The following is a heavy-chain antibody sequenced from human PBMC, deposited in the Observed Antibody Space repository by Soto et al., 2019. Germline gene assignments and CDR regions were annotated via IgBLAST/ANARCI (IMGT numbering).Heavy chain of an antibody. D-gene: IGHD4-17*01. CDR2: MYSGGGT. CDR3: AARMTTAPS. CDR1: LFIVSDNY. J-gene: IGHJ5*02. Sequence: EVRLVQSGGGLVQPGGSLRLSCAASLFIVSDNYMSWVRQAPGKGLEWVSLMYSGGGTDYAESVKGRFTISRDKSKNTISLQINSRKAEDAGIYYGAARMTTAPSLGQGSVVTVTP. V-gene: IGHV3-66*01.